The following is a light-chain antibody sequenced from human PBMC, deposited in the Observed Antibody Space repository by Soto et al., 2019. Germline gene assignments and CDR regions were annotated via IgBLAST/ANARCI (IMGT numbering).Light chain of an antibody. CDR3: SSYTSSSTLV. V-gene: IGLV2-14*01. CDR2: DVS. J-gene: IGLJ2*01. CDR1: SSDVGGYKY. Sequence: QSALTQPASVSGSPGQSITISCTGTSSDVGGYKYVSWYQQHPGKAPKLMIYDVSNRPSGVSNRFSGSKSGNTASLTISGLQAEDEAEYYCSSYTSSSTLVFGGGTKVTVL.